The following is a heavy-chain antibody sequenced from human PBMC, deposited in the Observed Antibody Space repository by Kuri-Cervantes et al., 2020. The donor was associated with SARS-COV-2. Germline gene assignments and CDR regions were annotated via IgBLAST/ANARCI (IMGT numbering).Heavy chain of an antibody. CDR1: GDSISGYY. J-gene: IGHJ3*02. Sequence: SETLSLTCTVSGDSISGYYWSWIRQPAGKGLEWIGRIYAIGSTNYNPSLKSRVTISVDTSKNQFSLKLSSVTAADTAVYYCARMANYYDSSGYENDAFDIWGQGTMVTVSS. CDR3: ARMANYYDSSGYENDAFDI. V-gene: IGHV4-4*07. CDR2: IYAIGST. D-gene: IGHD3-22*01.